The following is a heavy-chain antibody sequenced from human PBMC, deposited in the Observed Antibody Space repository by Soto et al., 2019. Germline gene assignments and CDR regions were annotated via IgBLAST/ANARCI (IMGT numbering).Heavy chain of an antibody. CDR2: ISPNYGTT. V-gene: IGHV1-69*06. D-gene: IGHD1-26*01. Sequence: EASVKVSCKASGGTFSSYAISWVRQAPGQGLEWMGGISPNYGTTHYAQKFQGRVTITADTSTSTAYMELRSLRSDDTAVYYCARTLPPIDYWGQGTLVTVSS. CDR1: GGTFSSYA. CDR3: ARTLPPIDY. J-gene: IGHJ4*02.